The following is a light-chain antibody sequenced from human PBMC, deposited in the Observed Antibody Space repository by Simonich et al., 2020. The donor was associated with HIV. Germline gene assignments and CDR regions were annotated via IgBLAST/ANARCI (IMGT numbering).Light chain of an antibody. Sequence: DIVMTQSPLSLPVTPGQPASISCKSSQSLLHRDGRTYLYWYLQKPGQSPQLLISLGSNRASGVPDRFSGSGSCTDFTLKISRVEAEDVGVYYCMQALQTPYTFGQGTKLEIQ. CDR1: QSLLHRDGRTY. CDR2: LGS. CDR3: MQALQTPYT. V-gene: IGKV2-28*01. J-gene: IGKJ2*01.